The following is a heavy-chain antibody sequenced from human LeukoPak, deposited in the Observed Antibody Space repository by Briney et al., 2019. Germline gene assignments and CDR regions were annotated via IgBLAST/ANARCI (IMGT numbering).Heavy chain of an antibody. J-gene: IGHJ4*02. CDR2: IYHSGST. D-gene: IGHD5-18*01. CDR3: ARGPVEVLDTAMVTDLYFDY. Sequence: PSGTLSLTCAVSGGSISSSNWWSWVRQPPGKGLEWIGEIYHSGSTNYNPSLKSRVTISVDKSKNQFSLKLSSVTAADTAVYYCARGPVEVLDTAMVTDLYFDYWGQGTLVTVSS. V-gene: IGHV4-4*02. CDR1: GGSISSSNW.